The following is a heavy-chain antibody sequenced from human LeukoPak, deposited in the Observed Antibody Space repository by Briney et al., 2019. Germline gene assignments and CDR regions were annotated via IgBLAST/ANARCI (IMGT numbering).Heavy chain of an antibody. V-gene: IGHV1-69*05. CDR3: AKRMLQQYSSHPFDP. CDR1: GGTFSSYA. J-gene: IGHJ5*02. Sequence: SVKVSCKASGGTFSSYAISWVRQAPGQGLEWMGGIIPIFGTANYAQKFQGRVTITTDESTSTAYMELSSLRSEDTAVYYCAKRMLQQYSSHPFDPWGQGTLVTVSS. D-gene: IGHD6-19*01. CDR2: IIPIFGTA.